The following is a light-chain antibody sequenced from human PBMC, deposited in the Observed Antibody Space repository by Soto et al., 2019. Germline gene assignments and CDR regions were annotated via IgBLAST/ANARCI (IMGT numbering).Light chain of an antibody. CDR3: QSSDGNNMV. CDR1: SGSIASGY. Sequence: NFMLTQPHSVSESPGKTVTISCTGSSGSIASGYVQWYQQRPGSAPTTLIYEDNQRPAVVPDRFSGSIDSSSNSASLTISGLRPEDEADYYCQSSDGNNMVFGGGTKLTVL. J-gene: IGLJ2*01. CDR2: EDN. V-gene: IGLV6-57*02.